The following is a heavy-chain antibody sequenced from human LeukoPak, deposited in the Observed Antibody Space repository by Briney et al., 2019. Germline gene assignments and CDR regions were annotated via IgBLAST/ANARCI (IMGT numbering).Heavy chain of an antibody. D-gene: IGHD2-15*01. V-gene: IGHV4-30-2*01. CDR2: INHSGST. Sequence: SQTLSLTCAVSGGSISSGGYSWSWIRQPPGKGLEWIGEINHSGSTNYNPSLKSRVTISVDTSKNQFSLKLSSVTAADTAVYYCARGVVVVVAARRVSWFDPWGQGTLVTVSS. CDR3: ARGVVVVVAARRVSWFDP. J-gene: IGHJ5*02. CDR1: GGSISSGGYS.